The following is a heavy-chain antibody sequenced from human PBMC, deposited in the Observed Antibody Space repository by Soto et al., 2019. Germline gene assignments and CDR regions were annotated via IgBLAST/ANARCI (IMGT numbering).Heavy chain of an antibody. CDR1: GGSVSSGIYY. Sequence: SETLSLTCTVSGGSVSSGIYYGIWIRQPPGKGLEWIGYIYYSGSTNYNPSLKSRVTISVDTSKNQFSLKLSSVTAADTAVYYCARAKWENYAFDIWGQGTMVTVSS. CDR3: ARAKWENYAFDI. CDR2: IYYSGST. V-gene: IGHV4-61*01. J-gene: IGHJ3*02. D-gene: IGHD1-26*01.